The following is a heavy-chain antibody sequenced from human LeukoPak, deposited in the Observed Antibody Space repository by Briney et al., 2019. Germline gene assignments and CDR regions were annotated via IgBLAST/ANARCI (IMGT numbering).Heavy chain of an antibody. V-gene: IGHV3-48*01. CDR1: GFTFSSYS. CDR3: ARDGVRGYSYGQYYYYYYMDV. CDR2: IVISGGTI. Sequence: GGSLRLSCAASGFTFSSYSMNWVRQAPGRGWGWVSYIVISGGTIYYADSVKGRFTISRDNAKNSLYLQMNSLRAEDTAVYYCARDGVRGYSYGQYYYYYYMDVWGKGTTVTVSS. D-gene: IGHD5-18*01. J-gene: IGHJ6*03.